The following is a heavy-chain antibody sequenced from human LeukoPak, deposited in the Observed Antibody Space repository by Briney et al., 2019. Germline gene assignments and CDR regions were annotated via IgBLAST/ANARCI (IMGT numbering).Heavy chain of an antibody. J-gene: IGHJ4*02. CDR3: ARALHGPRDY. Sequence: ASVKVSCKASGYTFTGYYMHWVRQAPGQGLEWMGWINPNSGGTNYAQQFQGRVTMTRDTSISTAYMELRSLRSDDTAVYYCARALHGPRDYWGQGTLVTVSS. CDR1: GYTFTGYY. D-gene: IGHD5-24*01. CDR2: INPNSGGT. V-gene: IGHV1-2*02.